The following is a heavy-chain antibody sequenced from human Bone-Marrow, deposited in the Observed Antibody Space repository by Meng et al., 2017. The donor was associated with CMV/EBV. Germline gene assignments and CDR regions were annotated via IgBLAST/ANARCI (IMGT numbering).Heavy chain of an antibody. CDR3: SRLFGSSSAKPLIDY. J-gene: IGHJ4*02. CDR2: IYYSGST. CDR1: GGSISSYY. D-gene: IGHD6-6*01. V-gene: IGHV4-59*01. Sequence: SETLSLTCTVSGGSISSYYWSWIRQPPGKGLEWIGYIYYSGSTNYNPSLKSRVTISVDKSKNQFSLKLSSVTAADSAVYYWSRLFGSSSAKPLIDYWGQGTLVTVSS.